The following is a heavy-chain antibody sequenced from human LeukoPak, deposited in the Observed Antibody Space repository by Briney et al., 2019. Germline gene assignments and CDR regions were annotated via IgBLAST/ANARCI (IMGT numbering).Heavy chain of an antibody. CDR1: GFTFSSYG. J-gene: IGHJ6*03. D-gene: IGHD3-3*01. CDR3: AIGPSGPNLEYYMDV. Sequence: GGSLRLSCAASGFTFSSYGMHWVRQAPGKGLEWVAFIRYDGSNKYYADSVKGRFTISRDNSKNTLYLQMNSLRAEDTAVYYCAIGPSGPNLEYYMDVWGKGTTVTVSS. CDR2: IRYDGSNK. V-gene: IGHV3-30*02.